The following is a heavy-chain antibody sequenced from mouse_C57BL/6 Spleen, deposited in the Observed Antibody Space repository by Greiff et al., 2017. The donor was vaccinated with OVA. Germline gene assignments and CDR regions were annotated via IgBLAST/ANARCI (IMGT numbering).Heavy chain of an antibody. J-gene: IGHJ2*01. CDR1: GYTFTSYW. Sequence: QVQLKQPGAELVKPGASVKLSCKASGYTFTSYWMHWVKQRPGQGLEWIGMIHPNSGSTNYNEKFKSKATLTVDKSSSTAYMQLSSLTSEDSAVYYCAREDYDGLDYWGQGTTLTVSS. D-gene: IGHD2-4*01. V-gene: IGHV1-64*01. CDR3: AREDYDGLDY. CDR2: IHPNSGST.